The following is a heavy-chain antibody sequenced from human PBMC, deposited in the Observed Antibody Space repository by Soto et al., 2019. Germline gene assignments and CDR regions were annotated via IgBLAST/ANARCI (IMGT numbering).Heavy chain of an antibody. V-gene: IGHV1-3*01. CDR1: GYTYISYS. CDR2: INVGNGNT. CDR3: AREKWGSGSRWLDP. J-gene: IGHJ5*02. Sequence: GASVKVSCKASGYTYISYSMHWVRQAPGQRLEWMGWINVGNGNTKYSQNFQGRVTINQDTSASTAYMELSSLTPEDTAVYYCAREKWGSGSRWLDPWGQGTLVTVSS. D-gene: IGHD6-19*01.